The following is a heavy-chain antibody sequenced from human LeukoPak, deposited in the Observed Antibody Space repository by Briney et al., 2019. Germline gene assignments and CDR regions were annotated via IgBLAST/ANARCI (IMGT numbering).Heavy chain of an antibody. CDR1: GFSFSSYP. CDR3: AKDPYTISAPPFDY. Sequence: GGSLRLSCVASGFSFSSYPMNWVRQAPGKGLEWVSHINSDTNITPYTASVSGRFTISRDNPKNTLYLQMSSLRVEDTAVYYCAKDPYTISAPPFDYWGQGTLVTVSS. J-gene: IGHJ4*02. V-gene: IGHV3-48*01. CDR2: INSDTNIT. D-gene: IGHD5-24*01.